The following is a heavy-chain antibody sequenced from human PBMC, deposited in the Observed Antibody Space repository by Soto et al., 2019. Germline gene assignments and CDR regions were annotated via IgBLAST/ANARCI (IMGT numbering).Heavy chain of an antibody. J-gene: IGHJ4*02. CDR3: AGDCYYGGYASYYFDY. CDR2: ISSSSSYI. D-gene: IGHD4-17*01. V-gene: IGHV3-21*01. Sequence: EVQLVESGGGLVKPGGSLRLSCAASGFTFSSYSMNWVRQAPGKGLERVSSISSSSSYIYYADSLKGPFTISRDNAKNSLYLHLNRLRAEDTAVYDCAGDCYYGGYASYYFDYWGQGTLVTVSS. CDR1: GFTFSSYS.